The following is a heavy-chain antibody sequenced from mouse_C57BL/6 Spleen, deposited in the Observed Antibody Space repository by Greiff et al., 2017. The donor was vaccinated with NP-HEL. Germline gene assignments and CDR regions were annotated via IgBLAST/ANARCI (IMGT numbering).Heavy chain of an antibody. CDR3: ARDGSNWYYFDY. V-gene: IGHV1-19*01. CDR2: INPNNGGT. J-gene: IGHJ2*01. CDR1: GYTFTDYY. D-gene: IGHD1-1*01. Sequence: EVHLVESGPALVKPGASVKMSCKASGYTFTDYYMNWVKQSHGKSLEWIGIINPNNGGTSYNQKFKGKATLTVDKSSNTAYMELNSLTSEDSAVYYCARDGSNWYYFDYWGQGTTLTVSS.